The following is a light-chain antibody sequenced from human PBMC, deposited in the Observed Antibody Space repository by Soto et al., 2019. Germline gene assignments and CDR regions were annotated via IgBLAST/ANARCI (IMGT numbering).Light chain of an antibody. CDR2: DAS. Sequence: DIPMTQSPSTLSASVEDRVTITCRASQSISSWLAWYQQKPGQTPNLLIYDASSLQSGVPSRFSGSGSGTEFTLTISSRQPDDFATSYCQQYNSYSFTFGPGTKVDIK. CDR1: QSISSW. J-gene: IGKJ3*01. CDR3: QQYNSYSFT. V-gene: IGKV1-5*01.